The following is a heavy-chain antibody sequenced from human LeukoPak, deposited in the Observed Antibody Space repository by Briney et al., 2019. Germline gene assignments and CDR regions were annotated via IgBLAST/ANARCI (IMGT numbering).Heavy chain of an antibody. CDR2: IKTDGSIT. CDR3: ARGSRVGAPGSWFDP. CDR1: GFSFSVYW. V-gene: IGHV3-74*01. D-gene: IGHD2-15*01. Sequence: GGSLRLSCAASGFSFSVYWMHWVRQAPGKGPVWVSRIKTDGSITDYADFVKGRFTISRDNAKNTLYLQMNSLRAEDTAVYYCARGSRVGAPGSWFDPWGQGTLVTVSS. J-gene: IGHJ5*02.